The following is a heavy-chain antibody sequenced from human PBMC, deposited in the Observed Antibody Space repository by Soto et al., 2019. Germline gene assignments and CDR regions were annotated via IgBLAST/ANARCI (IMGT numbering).Heavy chain of an antibody. J-gene: IGHJ4*02. CDR1: GFTFSGHT. CDR3: ARCMGFDGSGYAFFDS. Sequence: EVQLVESGGGLVKPGGSLRLSCAASGFTFSGHTINWVRQAPGKGLEWVSSVSSSSSYIYYADSVKGRFTVSRDNAEKSLYLQMNSLRAEATAMYYCARCMGFDGSGYAFFDSWGQGTLVIVSS. V-gene: IGHV3-21*01. D-gene: IGHD3-10*01. CDR2: VSSSSSYI.